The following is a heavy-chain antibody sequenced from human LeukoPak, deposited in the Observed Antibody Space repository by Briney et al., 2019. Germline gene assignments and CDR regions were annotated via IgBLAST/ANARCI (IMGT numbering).Heavy chain of an antibody. J-gene: IGHJ4*02. CDR3: ARHFYGSGTYYHFDY. CDR2: ISPYNDNT. CDR1: GYSFPSYG. V-gene: IGHV1-18*01. Sequence: GASVTVSCKTSGYSFPSYGSSWVRQAPGQGPEWMGWISPYNDNTNYAQKLQGRATLTTDTSTSTAYMELRSLRSDDTAVYYCARHFYGSGTYYHFDYWGQGTLVTVSS. D-gene: IGHD3-10*01.